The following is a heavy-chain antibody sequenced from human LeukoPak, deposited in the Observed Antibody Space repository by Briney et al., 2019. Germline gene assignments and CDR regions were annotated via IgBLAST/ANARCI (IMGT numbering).Heavy chain of an antibody. D-gene: IGHD3-22*01. CDR1: GFTFDDYA. J-gene: IGHJ3*02. V-gene: IGHV3-9*01. CDR2: ISWNSGSI. Sequence: GGSLRLSCAASGFTFDDYAMHWVRQAPGKGLEWVSGISWNSGSIGYADSVKGRFTISRDNAKNSLYLQMNSLRAEDTAVYYCAKGDSSGYQVDAFDIWGQGTMVTVSS. CDR3: AKGDSSGYQVDAFDI.